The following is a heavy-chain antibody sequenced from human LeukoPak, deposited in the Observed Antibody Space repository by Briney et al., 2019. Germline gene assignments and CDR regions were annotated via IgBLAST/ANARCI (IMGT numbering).Heavy chain of an antibody. CDR3: ARSTIRLNWFDP. J-gene: IGHJ5*02. CDR2: ISSGGTSI. D-gene: IGHD3-3*01. V-gene: IGHV3-48*03. Sequence: GGSLRLSCAASGFTFSNYEMNWVRQPPGKGLEWVSYISSGGTSINYADSVRGRFTISRDNAKNTLYLQMNSLRADDTAVYYCARSTIRLNWFDPWGQGTLVTVSS. CDR1: GFTFSNYE.